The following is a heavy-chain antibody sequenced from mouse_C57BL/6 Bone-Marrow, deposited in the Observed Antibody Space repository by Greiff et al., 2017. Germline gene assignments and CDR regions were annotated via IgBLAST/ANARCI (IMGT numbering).Heavy chain of an antibody. CDR1: GFTFSSYG. V-gene: IGHV5-6*02. J-gene: IGHJ2*01. CDR2: ISSGGSYT. CDR3: ARRCGTIPYFDY. Sequence: EVKVVESGGDLVKPGGSLKLSCAASGFTFSSYGMSWVRQTPDKRLEWVATISSGGSYTYYPDNVKGRFTISRDTAKKTLCLQTGSLEAEDTAMYYGARRCGTIPYFDYGGQGTTLTVSS. D-gene: IGHD2-14*01.